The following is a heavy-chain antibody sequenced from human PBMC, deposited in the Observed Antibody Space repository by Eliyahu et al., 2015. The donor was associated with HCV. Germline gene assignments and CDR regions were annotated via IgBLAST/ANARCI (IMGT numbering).Heavy chain of an antibody. CDR3: AKYMINGQTFFDY. CDR1: GFTFTSYA. CDR2: ISGSGDRT. V-gene: IGHV3-23*01. Sequence: EVQLLESGGGLVQPGGSLRLSCSASGFTFTSYAMSWVRQAPGRGLEWVSAISGSGDRTYFADSVKGRFTISRDNSKNTLSLQMSSLRAEDTAVYFCAKYMINGQTFFDYWGQGTLVTVSS. J-gene: IGHJ4*02. D-gene: IGHD3-16*01.